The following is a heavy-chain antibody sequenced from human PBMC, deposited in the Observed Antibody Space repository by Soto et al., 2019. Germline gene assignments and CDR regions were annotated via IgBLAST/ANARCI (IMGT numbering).Heavy chain of an antibody. V-gene: IGHV3-30*18. J-gene: IGHJ6*02. CDR1: GFTFSSYG. CDR2: ISYDGSNK. Sequence: PGGSLRLSCAASGFTFSSYGMHWVRQAPGKGLEWVAVISYDGSNKYYADSVKGRFTISRDNSKNTLYLQMNSLRAEDTAVYYCAKAFWRSPYYYYGMDVWGQGTTVTVSS. D-gene: IGHD3-3*01. CDR3: AKAFWRSPYYYYGMDV.